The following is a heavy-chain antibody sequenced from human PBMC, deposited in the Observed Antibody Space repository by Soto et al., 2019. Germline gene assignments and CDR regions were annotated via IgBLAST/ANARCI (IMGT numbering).Heavy chain of an antibody. D-gene: IGHD6-13*01. CDR3: ARGGRIAAAGSWFDP. J-gene: IGHJ5*02. V-gene: IGHV1-3*01. Sequence: VASVKVSCKASGYTFTSYAMHWVRQAPGQRLEWMGWINAGNGNTKYSQKFQGRVTITRDTSASTAYMELSSLRSEDTAVYYCARGGRIAAAGSWFDPWGQGTLVTVSS. CDR2: INAGNGNT. CDR1: GYTFTSYA.